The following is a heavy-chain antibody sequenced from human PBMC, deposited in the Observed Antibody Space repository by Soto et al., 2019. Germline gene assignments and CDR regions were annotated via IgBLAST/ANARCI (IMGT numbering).Heavy chain of an antibody. CDR2: INADVDGT. D-gene: IGHD3-10*01. V-gene: IGHV1-3*01. CDR3: AREVRGVTSFDY. J-gene: IGHJ4*02. Sequence: QVELLQSGPEMMQPGASVKVSCKASGFRSLSYCFHWVRQAPGQGPEWLGWINADVDGTTYSQRHQGRLKITRDPSANTVYLEVNTLTNEDTAVYYCAREVRGVTSFDYWGPGTLVAVSS. CDR1: GFRSLSYC.